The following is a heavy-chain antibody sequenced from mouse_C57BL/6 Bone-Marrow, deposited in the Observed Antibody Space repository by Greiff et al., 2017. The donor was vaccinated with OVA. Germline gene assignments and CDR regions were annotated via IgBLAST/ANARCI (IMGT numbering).Heavy chain of an antibody. V-gene: IGHV1-69*01. D-gene: IGHD2-3*01. CDR1: GYTFTSYW. J-gene: IGHJ2*01. CDR2: IDPSDSYT. CDR3: ARRWLLDY. Sequence: QVQLQQPGAELVMPGASVKLSCKASGYTFTSYWMHWVKQRPGQGLEWIGEIDPSDSYTNYNQKFKGKSTLTVDKSSSTAYMQLSSLTSEDSAVYYCARRWLLDYWGQGTTLTVSS.